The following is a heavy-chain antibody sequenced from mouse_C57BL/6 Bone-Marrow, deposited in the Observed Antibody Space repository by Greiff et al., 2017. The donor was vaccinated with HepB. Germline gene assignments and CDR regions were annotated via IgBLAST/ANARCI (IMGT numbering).Heavy chain of an antibody. V-gene: IGHV1-52*01. J-gene: IGHJ4*01. Sequence: QVQLQQPGAELVRPGSSVKLSCKASGYTFTSYWMHWVKQRPIQGLEWIGNIDPSDSETHYNQKFKDKATLTVDKSSSTAYMQLSSLTSDDSAVYYCARRGGIYYDYDDAIDYWGQGTSVTVSS. CDR2: IDPSDSET. CDR3: ARRGGIYYDYDDAIDY. CDR1: GYTFTSYW. D-gene: IGHD2-4*01.